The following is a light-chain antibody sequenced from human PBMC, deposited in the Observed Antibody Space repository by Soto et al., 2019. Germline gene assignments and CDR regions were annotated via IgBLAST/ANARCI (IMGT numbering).Light chain of an antibody. J-gene: IGKJ4*01. Sequence: AIRMTQSPSSLSASTGDRVTITCRARQGISSYLALYQQKPGKAPKLLIYAASTLQSGVPSRFSGSGSGTDFPLTISCLQSEDFATYYCQQYYSYPLTFGGGTKVEIK. CDR1: QGISSY. CDR3: QQYYSYPLT. CDR2: AAS. V-gene: IGKV1-8*01.